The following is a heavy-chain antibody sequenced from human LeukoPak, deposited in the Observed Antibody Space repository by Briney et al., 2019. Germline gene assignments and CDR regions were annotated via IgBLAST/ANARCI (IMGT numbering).Heavy chain of an antibody. V-gene: IGHV4-34*09. CDR3: ARGDSKYYYGSGSYYSPWFDP. J-gene: IGHJ5*02. CDR1: GGSFSGYY. CDR2: IYYSEST. D-gene: IGHD3-10*01. Sequence: SETLSLTCAVYGGSFSGYYWSWIRQPPGKGLEWIGYIYYSESTYYNPSLKSRVTISVDTSKNQFSLKLSSVTAADTAVYYCARGDSKYYYGSGSYYSPWFDPWGQGTLVTVSS.